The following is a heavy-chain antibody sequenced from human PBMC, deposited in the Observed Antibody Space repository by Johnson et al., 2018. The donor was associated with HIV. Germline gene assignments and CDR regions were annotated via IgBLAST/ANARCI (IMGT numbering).Heavy chain of an antibody. J-gene: IGHJ3*02. Sequence: QVLLVESGGGVVQPGRSLRLSCAASGFTFNTYAMHWVRQAPGKGLQWVALMSYDGIKKYYADSVTGRFTISGDSSKNTVFLQMNSLRVEDTAVYFCARVGISYYDLAAFYIWGQGTMVTVSS. CDR3: ARVGISYYDLAAFYI. CDR1: GFTFNTYA. V-gene: IGHV3-30-3*01. D-gene: IGHD3-3*01. CDR2: MSYDGIKK.